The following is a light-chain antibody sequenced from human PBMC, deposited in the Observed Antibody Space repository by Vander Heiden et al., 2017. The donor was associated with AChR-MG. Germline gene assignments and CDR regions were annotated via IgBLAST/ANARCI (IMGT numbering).Light chain of an antibody. V-gene: IGLV5-45*03. CDR1: TDTNAGRFG. Sequence: QAAVVQPSSLPASPGSSARLQCTLRTDTNAGRFGIYWYPHNAGSPPHYLLKYKSDTDTHKAPGVPSRFSGSNDSSANAGILVISGDQFDDEADYHCMIWHSHAWVFGGGTKLTVL. CDR3: MIWHSHAWV. J-gene: IGLJ2*01. CDR2: YKSDTDT.